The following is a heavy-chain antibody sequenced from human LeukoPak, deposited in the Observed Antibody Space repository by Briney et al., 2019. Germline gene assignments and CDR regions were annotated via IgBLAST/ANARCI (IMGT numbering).Heavy chain of an antibody. J-gene: IGHJ6*03. CDR1: GYTFTSYY. D-gene: IGHD3-22*01. V-gene: IGHV1-46*01. CDR2: INPSGGRA. CDR3: ARNGVVVIEGYYYYYMDV. Sequence: ASVKVSCKASGYTFTSYYMHWVRQAPGQGLEWMGVINPSGGRASYPQKFQGRVAMTRDMSTSTVYMELSSLRSEDTAVYYCARNGVVVIEGYYYYYMDVWGKGTTVTVSS.